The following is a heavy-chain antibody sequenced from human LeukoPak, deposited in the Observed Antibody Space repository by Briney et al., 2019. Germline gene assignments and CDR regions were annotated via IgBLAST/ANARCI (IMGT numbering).Heavy chain of an antibody. V-gene: IGHV3-7*01. D-gene: IGHD1-1*01. CDR3: ARDKIEGPTKLDY. Sequence: GGSLRLSCAASGFTFSSYWMSWVRQAPGKGLEWVANITQDESKKYYVDYVKGRFTISRDNAKNSLYLQMNSLRAEDTAVYYCARDKIEGPTKLDYWGQGILVTVPS. CDR1: GFTFSSYW. CDR2: ITQDESKK. J-gene: IGHJ4*02.